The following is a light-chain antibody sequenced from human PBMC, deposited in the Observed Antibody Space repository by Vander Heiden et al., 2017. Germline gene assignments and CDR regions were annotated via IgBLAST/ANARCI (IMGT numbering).Light chain of an antibody. V-gene: IGKV1-33*01. CDR1: QDIRNY. CDR2: DAS. CDR3: QQYDNLPYS. J-gene: IGKJ2*03. Sequence: DIQMTQSPSSLSASVGDRVTITCQASQDIRNYLNWYQQKAGKAPKLLIYDASNLKIRVPSRFSGKGAGTGFSFTISSLQPEDIATYYCQQYDNLPYSFGQGTKVEIK.